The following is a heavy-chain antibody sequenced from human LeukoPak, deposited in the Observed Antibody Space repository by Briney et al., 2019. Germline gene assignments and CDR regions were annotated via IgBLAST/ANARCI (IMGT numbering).Heavy chain of an antibody. Sequence: GGSLRLSCAASGLTFSNAWMSWVRQAPGKGLEWVGRIKSKTDGGTTDYAAPVKGRFTISRDDSKNTLYLQMNSLKTEDTAVYYCTTGDCSGGSCSFPFDYWGQGTLVTVSS. D-gene: IGHD2-15*01. CDR1: GLTFSNAW. J-gene: IGHJ4*02. CDR2: IKSKTDGGTT. V-gene: IGHV3-15*01. CDR3: TTGDCSGGSCSFPFDY.